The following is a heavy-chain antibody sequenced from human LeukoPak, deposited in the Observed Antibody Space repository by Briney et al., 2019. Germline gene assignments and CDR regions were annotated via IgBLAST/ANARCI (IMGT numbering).Heavy chain of an antibody. J-gene: IGHJ4*02. Sequence: ASVKVSCKASGYNFILHGISWVRLAPGQGLEWMGWISTYNGNTKYAQNLQGRVTMTTDTSTSTAYMELRSLRSDDTAVYYCQLWFGELLSGTGDYWGQGTLVTVSS. V-gene: IGHV1-18*01. CDR1: GYNFILHG. CDR3: QLWFGELLSGTGDY. D-gene: IGHD3-10*01. CDR2: ISTYNGNT.